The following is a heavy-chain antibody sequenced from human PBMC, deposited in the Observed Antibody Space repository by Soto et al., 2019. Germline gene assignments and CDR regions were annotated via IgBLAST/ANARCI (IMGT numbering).Heavy chain of an antibody. V-gene: IGHV3-21*01. CDR1: GFTFTSYS. J-gene: IGHJ4*02. Sequence: PGGSLRLSCAASGFTFTSYSMNWVRQAPGKGLGWVSSISSSSSYIYYADSVKGRFTISRDNAKNSLYLQMNSLRAEDTAVYYCARDSFDILTGYLQSFDYWGQGTLVTVSS. CDR3: ARDSFDILTGYLQSFDY. D-gene: IGHD3-9*01. CDR2: ISSSSSYI.